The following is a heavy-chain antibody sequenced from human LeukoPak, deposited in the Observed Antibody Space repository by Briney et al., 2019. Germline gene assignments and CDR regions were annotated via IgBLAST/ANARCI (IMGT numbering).Heavy chain of an antibody. D-gene: IGHD3-10*01. J-gene: IGHJ3*02. CDR3: TTDLVTGSGSYKPPDDAFDI. Sequence: PGGSLRLSCAASGFTFSNAWMSWVRQAPGKGLEWVGRIKSKTDGGTTDYAAPVKGRFTISRDDSKNTLYLQMNSLKTEDTAVYYCTTDLVTGSGSYKPPDDAFDIWGQGTMVTVSS. CDR1: GFTFSNAW. V-gene: IGHV3-15*01. CDR2: IKSKTDGGTT.